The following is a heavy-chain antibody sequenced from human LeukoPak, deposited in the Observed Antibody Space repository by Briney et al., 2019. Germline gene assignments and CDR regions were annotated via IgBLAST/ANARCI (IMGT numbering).Heavy chain of an antibody. CDR3: VRDWYSSGDI. CDR1: RFTFSNYW. Sequence: GGSLRLSCAASRFTFSNYWMHWVRQAPGKGLVWVSRITNDGSSTYYADSVKGRFTISRDNAKNTLYLQMNSLRAEDTAVYYCVRDWYSSGDIWGQGTLVTVSS. J-gene: IGHJ4*02. CDR2: ITNDGSST. D-gene: IGHD6-25*01. V-gene: IGHV3-74*01.